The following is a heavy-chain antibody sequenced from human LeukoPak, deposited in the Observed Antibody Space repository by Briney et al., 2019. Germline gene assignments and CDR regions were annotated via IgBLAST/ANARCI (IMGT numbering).Heavy chain of an antibody. CDR3: ARESIALLVDY. CDR1: GYTFTRYY. CDR2: INPSGGST. D-gene: IGHD1-26*01. Sequence: GASVKVSCKASGYTFTRYYMYWVRQAPGQGLEWMGIINPSGGSTSCAQKFQGRVTLTRDASTSTVYMELSSLRSEDTAVYYCARESIALLVDYWGQGTLVTVSS. V-gene: IGHV1-46*01. J-gene: IGHJ4*02.